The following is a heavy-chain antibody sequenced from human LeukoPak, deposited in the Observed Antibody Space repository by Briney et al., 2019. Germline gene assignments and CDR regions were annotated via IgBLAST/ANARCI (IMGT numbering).Heavy chain of an antibody. CDR1: GFTFSSYG. CDR3: AKAIAVAGTSYYYCGMDV. Sequence: PGRSLRLSCAASGFTFSSYGMHWVRQASGKGLEWVAVISYDGSNKYYADSVKGRFTISRDNSKNTLYLQMNSLRAEDTAVYYCAKAIAVAGTSYYYCGMDVWGKGTTVTVSS. V-gene: IGHV3-30*18. D-gene: IGHD6-19*01. CDR2: ISYDGSNK. J-gene: IGHJ6*04.